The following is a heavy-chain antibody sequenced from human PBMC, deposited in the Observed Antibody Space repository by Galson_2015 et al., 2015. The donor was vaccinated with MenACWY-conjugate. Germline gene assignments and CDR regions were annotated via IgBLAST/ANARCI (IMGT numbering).Heavy chain of an antibody. CDR3: AVKQGAFDM. CDR2: IKPDESET. CDR1: GFTFSSYW. Sequence: SLRLSCAASGFTFSSYWMNWVRQAPGKGLEWVANIKPDESETYYVDSVKGRFTISRDNAKNSLYLQMNSLRVEDTAVYYCAVKQGAFDMWGQGTMVIVSS. V-gene: IGHV3-7*03. J-gene: IGHJ3*02.